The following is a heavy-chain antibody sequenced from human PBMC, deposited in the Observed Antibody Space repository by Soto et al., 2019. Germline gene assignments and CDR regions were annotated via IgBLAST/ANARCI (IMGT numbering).Heavy chain of an antibody. CDR2: ISAYNGNT. J-gene: IGHJ6*02. V-gene: IGHV1-18*04. CDR1: GYTFTSYG. Sequence: ASVKVSCKASGYTFTSYGIRWVRQAPGQGLEWMGWISAYNGNTNYAQKFQGRVTMTRNTSISTAYMELSSLRSEDTAVYYCARGRAAAGLYYYYGMDVWGQGTTVTVSS. CDR3: ARGRAAAGLYYYYGMDV. D-gene: IGHD6-13*01.